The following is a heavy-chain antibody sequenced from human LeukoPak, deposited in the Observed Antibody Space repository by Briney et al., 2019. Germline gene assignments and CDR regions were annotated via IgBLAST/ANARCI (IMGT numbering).Heavy chain of an antibody. Sequence: GGSLRLSCAASGIIFSDYYMNWIRQAPGKGLEWVSYISNSGGAINYADSVKGRFTISRDNAKNSLYLQMNSLRDEDTAVYYCARPAAAGTSPPRYWGQGTLVTVSS. V-gene: IGHV3-11*01. J-gene: IGHJ4*02. D-gene: IGHD6-13*01. CDR1: GIIFSDYY. CDR2: ISNSGGAI. CDR3: ARPAAAGTSPPRY.